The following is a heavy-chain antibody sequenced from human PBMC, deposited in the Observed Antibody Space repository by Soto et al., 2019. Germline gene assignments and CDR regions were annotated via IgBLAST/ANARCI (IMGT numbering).Heavy chain of an antibody. CDR3: ARDRGYCSSTSCSSYYFDY. V-gene: IGHV3-11*01. J-gene: IGHJ4*02. D-gene: IGHD2-2*01. CDR1: GFTFSDYY. CDR2: ISSSGSTI. Sequence: GGSLRLSCAASGFTFSDYYMSWIRQAPGKGLEWVSYISSSGSTIYYADSVKGRFTISRDNAKNSLYLQMNSLRAEDTAVYYCARDRGYCSSTSCSSYYFDYWGQGTLVTVSS.